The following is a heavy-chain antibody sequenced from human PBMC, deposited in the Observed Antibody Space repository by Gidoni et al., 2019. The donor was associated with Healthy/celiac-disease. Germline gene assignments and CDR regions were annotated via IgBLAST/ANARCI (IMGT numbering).Heavy chain of an antibody. CDR2: IYYSGST. CDR1: GGSISSYY. Sequence: QVQLQESGPGLVKPSETLSLTCTVSGGSISSYYWSWIRQPPGKGLEWIGYIYYSGSTNYNPSLKSRVTISVDTSKNQFSLKLSSVTAADTAVYYCARDSGWGVDYWGQGTLVTVSS. CDR3: ARDSGWGVDY. J-gene: IGHJ4*02. D-gene: IGHD6-19*01. V-gene: IGHV4-59*01.